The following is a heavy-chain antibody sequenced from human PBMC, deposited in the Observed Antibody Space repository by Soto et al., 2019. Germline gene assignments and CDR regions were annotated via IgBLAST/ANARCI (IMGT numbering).Heavy chain of an antibody. CDR3: AKDAVARNGGWDWFDP. Sequence: EVQLLESGGGLVQPGGSLRLSCAASGFTFSNYAMSWVRQAPGKGLEWVSSIHGSGAGTYYADSVKGRFTVSRDDSKEALHLRMSSLTVDDTAVYYCAKDAVARNGGWDWFDPWGQGNLVTVAS. V-gene: IGHV3-23*01. CDR2: IHGSGAGT. CDR1: GFTFSNYA. J-gene: IGHJ5*02. D-gene: IGHD6-19*01.